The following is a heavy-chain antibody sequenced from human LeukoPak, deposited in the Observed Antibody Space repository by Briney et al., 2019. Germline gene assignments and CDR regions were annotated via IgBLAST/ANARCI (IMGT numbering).Heavy chain of an antibody. CDR1: GYTFTGYY. CDR2: INPNSGGT. CDR3: ARDASAELRYFDWLPPGDY. Sequence: EASVKVSCKASGYTFTGYYMHWVRQAPGQGLEWMGWINPNSGGTNYAQKFQGRVTMTRDTSISTAYMELSRLRSDDTAVYYCARDASAELRYFDWLPPGDYWGQGTLVTVSS. V-gene: IGHV1-2*02. D-gene: IGHD3-9*01. J-gene: IGHJ4*02.